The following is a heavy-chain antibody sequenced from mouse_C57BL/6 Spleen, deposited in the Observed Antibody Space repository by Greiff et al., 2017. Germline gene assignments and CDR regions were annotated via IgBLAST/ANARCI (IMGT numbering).Heavy chain of an antibody. CDR3: TREEDYGYSYWYFDV. V-gene: IGHV5-9-1*02. J-gene: IGHJ1*03. Sequence: EVHLVESGEGLVKPGGSLKLSCAASGFTFSSYAMSWVRQTPEKRLEWVAYISSGGDYIYYADTVKGRFTISRDNARNTLYLQMSSLKSEDTAMYYCTREEDYGYSYWYFDVWGTGTTVTVSS. CDR1: GFTFSSYA. D-gene: IGHD2-2*01. CDR2: ISSGGDYI.